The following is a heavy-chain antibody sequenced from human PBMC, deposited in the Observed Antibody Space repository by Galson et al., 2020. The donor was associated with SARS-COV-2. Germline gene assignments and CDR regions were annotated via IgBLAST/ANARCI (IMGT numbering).Heavy chain of an antibody. J-gene: IGHJ6*03. CDR1: GSTFANYD. Sequence: ASVKVSCEASGSTFANYDVNWVRQATGQGLAWMGRMNTKSGNTAYAPRFQGRVTITRDTSINTAYLELSSLRSEDTAVYYCARASKHYNFLTGYLNYYYYYMDVWGTGTTVTISS. D-gene: IGHD3-9*01. V-gene: IGHV1-8*03. CDR3: ARASKHYNFLTGYLNYYYYYMDV. CDR2: MNTKSGNT.